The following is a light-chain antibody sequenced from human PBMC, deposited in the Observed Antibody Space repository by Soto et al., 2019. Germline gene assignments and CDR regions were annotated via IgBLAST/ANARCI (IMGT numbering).Light chain of an antibody. J-gene: IGLJ2*01. CDR3: LLTYGDVRV. V-gene: IGLV7-46*01. Sequence: QAVVTQEPSLTVSPGGTVTLTCASTTGAVTSGHYPYWFQQKPGQAPRTLIYDTHNKHSWTPARFSGSLLGGNAALTLSGAQPEDEAEYYCLLTYGDVRVFGGGTKLTVL. CDR2: DTH. CDR1: TGAVTSGHY.